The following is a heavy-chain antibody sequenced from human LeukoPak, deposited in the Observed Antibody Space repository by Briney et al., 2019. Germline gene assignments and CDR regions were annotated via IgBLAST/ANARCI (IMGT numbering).Heavy chain of an antibody. CDR1: GYTFTSYA. V-gene: IGHV7-4-1*02. CDR3: ARVVRGSSGYRYYFDY. J-gene: IGHJ4*02. Sequence: ASVKVSCKASGYTFTSYAMNWVRQAPGQGLEWMGWINTNTGNPTYAQGFTGRFVFSMDTSVSTAYLQISSLKAEDTAVYYCARVVRGSSGYRYYFDYWGQGTLVTVSS. D-gene: IGHD3-22*01. CDR2: INTNTGNP.